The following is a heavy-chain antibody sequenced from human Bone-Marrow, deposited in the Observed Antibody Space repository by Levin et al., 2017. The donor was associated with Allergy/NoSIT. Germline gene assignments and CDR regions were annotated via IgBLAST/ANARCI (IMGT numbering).Heavy chain of an antibody. Sequence: GGSLRLSCTASKFNFNSFYMTWVRQAPGKGLEWVATINEDGSQKYFVDSVRGRFTISRENANDSLYLHMNSLKEEDTAVYFCARGAYGDYPKFLGLYYHYGLDVWGQGTPGTVS. CDR2: INEDGSQK. V-gene: IGHV3-7*01. CDR1: KFNFNSFY. J-gene: IGHJ6*02. CDR3: ARGAYGDYPKFLGLYYHYGLDV. D-gene: IGHD4-17*01.